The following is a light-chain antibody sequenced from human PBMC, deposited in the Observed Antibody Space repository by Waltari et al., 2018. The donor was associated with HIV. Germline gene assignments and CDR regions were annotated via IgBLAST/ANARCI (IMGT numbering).Light chain of an antibody. V-gene: IGLV2-11*01. J-gene: IGLJ3*02. CDR2: DVN. Sequence: QSALTQPRSVSGSPGQSVTISCTGTSSDDGGYNYVSWSQQHPGKAPKLMIHDVNNRPSGVPDRFAGSKSGNTASRTIAGLQAEDVADYYCSSYAGNFALGVFGGGTKLTV. CDR1: SSDDGGYNY. CDR3: SSYAGNFALGV.